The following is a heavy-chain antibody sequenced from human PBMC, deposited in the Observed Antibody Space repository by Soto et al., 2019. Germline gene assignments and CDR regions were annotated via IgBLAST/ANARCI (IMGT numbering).Heavy chain of an antibody. CDR2: IYYSGST. CDR3: ARGGGVVVIISHDAFDI. CDR1: GGSISSGGYY. J-gene: IGHJ3*02. Sequence: SEALSRTCTVSGGSISSGGYYWSWIRQHPGKGLEWIGYIYYSGSTYYNPSLKSRVTISVDTSKNQFSLKLSSVTAADTAVYYCARGGGVVVIISHDAFDIWGQGTMVTVSS. D-gene: IGHD3-22*01. V-gene: IGHV4-31*03.